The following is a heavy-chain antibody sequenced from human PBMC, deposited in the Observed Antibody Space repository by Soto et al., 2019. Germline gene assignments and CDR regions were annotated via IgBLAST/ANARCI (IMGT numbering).Heavy chain of an antibody. V-gene: IGHV3-49*04. CDR2: IRSKAYGGTT. J-gene: IGHJ6*02. CDR1: GFTFGDYA. D-gene: IGHD1-7*01. Sequence: EVQLVESGGGLVQPGRSLRLSCTASGFTFGDYAMSWVRQAPGKGLEWVGFIRSKAYGGTTEYAASVKGRFTISRDDSKSIAYLQMNSLKTEDTAVYYCTMELRGHYYYYGMDVWGQGTTVTVSS. CDR3: TMELRGHYYYYGMDV.